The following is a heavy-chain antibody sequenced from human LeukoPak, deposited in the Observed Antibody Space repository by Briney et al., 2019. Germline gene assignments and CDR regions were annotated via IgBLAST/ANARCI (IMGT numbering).Heavy chain of an antibody. CDR1: GYTFTSYG. V-gene: IGHV1-18*01. D-gene: IGHD3-3*01. J-gene: IGHJ6*03. CDR2: ISAYNGNT. CDR3: ARGIVMGDYDFWSGPDYYYYMDV. Sequence: GASVKVSCKASGYTFTSYGISWVRQAPGQGLEWMGWISAYNGNTNYAQKLQGRVTMTTDTSTSTAYMELRSLRSDDTAVYYCARGIVMGDYDFWSGPDYYYYMDVWGKGTTVTVSS.